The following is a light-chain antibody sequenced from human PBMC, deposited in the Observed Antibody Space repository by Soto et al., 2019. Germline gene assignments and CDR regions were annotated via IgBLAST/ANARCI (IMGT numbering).Light chain of an antibody. V-gene: IGKV3-15*01. Sequence: ERVMTQSPATLSVSPVERATLTCRASQSVSNNLAWYQQKPGQAPRLLIYGASNRATDIPGRFSGSGSGTEFTLTISSLQSEDFAVYYCQQYDNWPITFGQGTRLEIK. CDR1: QSVSNN. CDR3: QQYDNWPIT. CDR2: GAS. J-gene: IGKJ5*01.